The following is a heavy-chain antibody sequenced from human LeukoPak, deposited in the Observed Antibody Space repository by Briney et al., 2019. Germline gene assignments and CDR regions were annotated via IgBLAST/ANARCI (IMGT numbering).Heavy chain of an antibody. J-gene: IGHJ6*02. D-gene: IGHD6-13*01. CDR2: IYYSGST. Sequence: SETLSLTCTVSGGSISSYYWSWIRQPPGKGLEWIGYIYYSGSTNYNPSLKSRVTISVDTSKNQFSLKLSSVTAADTAVYYCARASSSWYGMDVWGQGTTATVSS. CDR1: GGSISSYY. V-gene: IGHV4-59*01. CDR3: ARASSSWYGMDV.